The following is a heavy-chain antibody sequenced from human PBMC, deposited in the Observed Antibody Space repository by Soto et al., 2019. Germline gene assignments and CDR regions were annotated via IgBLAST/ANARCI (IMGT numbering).Heavy chain of an antibody. Sequence: QVQLVQSGAEVKKPGSSVKVSCKASGGTFTTYPINWVRQALGQGLEWMGGIIPMFGTTNYAQKFQGRVTITAEESTSTAYMELSSLRSEDTAMYYCARQFTDGDYQYWGQGTLVTVSS. CDR3: ARQFTDGDYQY. J-gene: IGHJ4*02. CDR2: IIPMFGTT. V-gene: IGHV1-69*01. CDR1: GGTFTTYP. D-gene: IGHD4-17*01.